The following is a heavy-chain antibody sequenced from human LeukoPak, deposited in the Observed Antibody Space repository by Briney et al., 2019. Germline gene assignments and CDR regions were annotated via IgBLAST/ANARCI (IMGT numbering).Heavy chain of an antibody. CDR3: ARDLGAQYSISPPGCALDP. Sequence: GGSLRLSCAASGFTFSSYNMNWVRQAPGKGLERVSSISDSSSFIYYAESLKGRFTISRDNAKNSLYLQMNSLRAEDTAVYYCARDLGAQYSISPPGCALDPCGQGTLVTVSS. D-gene: IGHD6-6*01. CDR2: ISDSSSFI. V-gene: IGHV3-21*01. J-gene: IGHJ5*02. CDR1: GFTFSSYN.